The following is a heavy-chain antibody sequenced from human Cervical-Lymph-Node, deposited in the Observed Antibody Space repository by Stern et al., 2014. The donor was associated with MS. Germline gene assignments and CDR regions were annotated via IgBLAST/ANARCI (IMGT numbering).Heavy chain of an antibody. CDR2: INPSGGST. V-gene: IGHV1-46*01. Sequence: VQLVESGAEVKKPGASVKVSCKASGYTFTNYYMHWVRQAPGQGLEWMGLINPSGGSTGYAQKVQGRVTRTRDTSTSTVYMELSSLRSEDTAVYYCAREVAGHRLGMRDVWGQGTTVTVSS. CDR1: GYTFTNYY. CDR3: AREVAGHRLGMRDV. D-gene: IGHD6-19*01. J-gene: IGHJ6*02.